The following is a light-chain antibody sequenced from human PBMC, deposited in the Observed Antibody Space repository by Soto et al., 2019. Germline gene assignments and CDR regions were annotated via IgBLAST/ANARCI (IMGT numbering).Light chain of an antibody. CDR2: GAS. CDR3: QQYANSPRT. J-gene: IGKJ1*01. Sequence: EIVLSQSPGTLSLSPGERATLSCRASQSVSSSYLAWYQQKPGQAPRLLIYGASSRATGIPDRFSGSGSGTDFTLTTSRLEPEDFAVYYCQQYANSPRTFGQGTKVEIK. CDR1: QSVSSSY. V-gene: IGKV3-20*01.